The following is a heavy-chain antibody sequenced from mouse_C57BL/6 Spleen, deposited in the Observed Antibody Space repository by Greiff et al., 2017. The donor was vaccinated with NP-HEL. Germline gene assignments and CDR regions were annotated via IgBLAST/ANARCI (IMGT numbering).Heavy chain of an antibody. CDR3: ARRAAQAAWFAY. V-gene: IGHV5-9*01. Sequence: EVMLVESGGGLVKPGGSLKLSCAASGFTFSSYTMSWVRQTPEKRLEWVATISGGGGNTYYPDSVKGRFTISRDNAKNTLYLQMSRLRSEDTALYYCARRAAQAAWFAYWGQGTLVTVSA. CDR2: ISGGGGNT. J-gene: IGHJ3*01. CDR1: GFTFSSYT. D-gene: IGHD3-2*02.